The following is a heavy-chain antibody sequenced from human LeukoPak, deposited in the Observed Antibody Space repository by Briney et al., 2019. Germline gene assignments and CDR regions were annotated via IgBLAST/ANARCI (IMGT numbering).Heavy chain of an antibody. Sequence: GRSLRLSCAASGFIFSNYWMHWVRQAPGKGLVWVSRINSDGSSTSYADSVKGRFIISRDNAKNTLYLQMNSLSAEDTAVYYCARDPHDWGALWGQGTLLTVSS. J-gene: IGHJ4*02. V-gene: IGHV3-74*01. CDR3: ARDPHDWGAL. CDR2: INSDGSST. CDR1: GFIFSNYW. D-gene: IGHD3-16*01.